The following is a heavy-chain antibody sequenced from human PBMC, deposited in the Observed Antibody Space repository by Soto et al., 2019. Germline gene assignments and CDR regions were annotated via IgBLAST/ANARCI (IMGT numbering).Heavy chain of an antibody. CDR2: INAGNGNT. Sequence: ASVKVSCKASGYTFTSYAMHWVRQAPGQRLEWMGWINAGNGNTKYSQKLQGRVTMTTDTSTSTAYMELRSLRSDDTAVYYCARDGATVVSWFDPWGQGTLVTVSS. D-gene: IGHD4-17*01. V-gene: IGHV1-3*01. J-gene: IGHJ5*02. CDR1: GYTFTSYA. CDR3: ARDGATVVSWFDP.